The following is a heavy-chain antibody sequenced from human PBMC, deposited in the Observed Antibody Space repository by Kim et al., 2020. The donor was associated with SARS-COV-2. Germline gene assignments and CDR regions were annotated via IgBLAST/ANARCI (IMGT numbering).Heavy chain of an antibody. D-gene: IGHD5-18*01. CDR3: ARGGYSYGYGLLFDY. CDR2: IYYSGST. Sequence: SETLSLTCTVSGGSISSYYWSWIRQPPGKGLEWIGYIYYSGSTNYNPSLKSRVTISVDTSKNQFSLKLSSVTAADTAVYYCARGGYSYGYGLLFDYWGQGNLVTVSS. CDR1: GGSISSYY. V-gene: IGHV4-59*01. J-gene: IGHJ4*02.